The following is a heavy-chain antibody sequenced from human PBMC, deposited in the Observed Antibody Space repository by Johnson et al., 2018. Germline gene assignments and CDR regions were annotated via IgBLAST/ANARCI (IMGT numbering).Heavy chain of an antibody. CDR3: ARDRGDWTGYYGMDV. Sequence: QVQLVQSGGGVVQPGRSLRLSCAASGFTFSSYPIHWVRQAPGKGLEWVAIIASGGSNKYYADSVKGRFTISSDNSKTTLYLQMNSLIPEDTAVYYCARDRGDWTGYYGMDVWGQGTTVTVSS. CDR1: GFTFSSYP. V-gene: IGHV3-30-3*01. J-gene: IGHJ6*02. CDR2: IASGGSNK. D-gene: IGHD2-21*02.